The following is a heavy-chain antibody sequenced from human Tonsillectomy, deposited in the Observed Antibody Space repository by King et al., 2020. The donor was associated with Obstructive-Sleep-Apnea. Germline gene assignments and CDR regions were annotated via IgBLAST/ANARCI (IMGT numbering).Heavy chain of an antibody. CDR1: GFTFSSYS. J-gene: IGHJ3*02. CDR3: ARRYSGSYFDAFDI. CDR2: ISSSSSTI. V-gene: IGHV3-48*04. Sequence: VQLVESGGGLVQPGGSLRLSCAASGFTFSSYSMNWVRQAPGKGLEWVSYISSSSSTIYYADSVKGRFTISRDNAKNSLYLQMTSLRAEDTAVYYCARRYSGSYFDAFDIWGQGTMVTVSS. D-gene: IGHD1-26*01.